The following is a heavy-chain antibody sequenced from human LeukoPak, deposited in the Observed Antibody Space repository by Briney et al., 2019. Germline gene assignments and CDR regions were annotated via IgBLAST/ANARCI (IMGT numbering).Heavy chain of an antibody. CDR1: GGSISSYY. CDR3: AREAENYSSGWYGWFDP. D-gene: IGHD6-19*01. V-gene: IGHV4-4*07. CDR2: IYTSGST. J-gene: IGHJ5*02. Sequence: SETLSLTCTVSGGSISSYYWSWIRQPAGKGLEWIGRIYTSGSTNYNPSLKSRVTMSVDTSKNQFSLKLSSVTAADTAVYYCAREAENYSSGWYGWFDPWGQGTLVTVSS.